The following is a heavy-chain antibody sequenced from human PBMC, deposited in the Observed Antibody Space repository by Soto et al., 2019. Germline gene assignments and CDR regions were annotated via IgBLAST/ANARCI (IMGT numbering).Heavy chain of an antibody. CDR3: ARAGTRTYFYYGMDF. V-gene: IGHV3-53*01. J-gene: IGHJ6*02. D-gene: IGHD1-1*01. CDR2: IYSGGTS. Sequence: PGGSLRLSCAASGFTVSNNYMSWVRQAPGEGLEWVSVIYSGGTSYYADSVKGRFTISRDNSKNTLYLQMNSLRAEATAVYYCARAGTRTYFYYGMDFWGQGTTVTVSS. CDR1: GFTVSNNY.